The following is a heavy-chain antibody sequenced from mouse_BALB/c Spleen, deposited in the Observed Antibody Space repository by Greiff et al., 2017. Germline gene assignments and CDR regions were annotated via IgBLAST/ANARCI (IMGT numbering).Heavy chain of an antibody. J-gene: IGHJ2*01. D-gene: IGHD2-1*01. CDR3: ARHGNCFDY. Sequence: EVHLVESGGGLVQPGGSLKLSCAASGFTFSSYGMSWVRQTPEKRLEWVAYISSGGGSTYYPDTVKGRFTISRDNAKNTLYLQMSSLKSEDTAMYYCARHGNCFDYWGQGTTLTVSS. CDR1: GFTFSSYG. V-gene: IGHV5-12-1*01. CDR2: ISSGGGST.